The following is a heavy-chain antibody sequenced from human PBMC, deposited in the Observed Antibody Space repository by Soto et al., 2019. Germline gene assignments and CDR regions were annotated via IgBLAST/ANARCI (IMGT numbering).Heavy chain of an antibody. CDR1: GFTFSSYA. D-gene: IGHD6-13*01. J-gene: IGHJ6*02. CDR2: ISGSGGST. V-gene: IGHV3-23*01. CDR3: AKDSSWSPREYYYYYYGMDV. Sequence: PGGSLRLSCAASGFTFSSYAMSWVRQAPGKGLEWVSAISGSGGSTYYADSVKGRFTISRDNSKNTLYLQMNGLRAEDTAVYYCAKDSSWSPREYYYYYYGMDVWGQGTTVTAP.